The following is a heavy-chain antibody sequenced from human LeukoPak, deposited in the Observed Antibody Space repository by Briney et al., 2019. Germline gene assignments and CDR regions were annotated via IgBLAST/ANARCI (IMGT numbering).Heavy chain of an antibody. Sequence: PSETLSLTCTVSGDSISNSAYHWGWIRQPPGKGLEWIGEINHSGSTNYNPSLKSRVTISIDTSKNQFSLKLSSVTAADTAVYYCASRNTRRGIASAGDYWGQGTLVTVSS. V-gene: IGHV4-39*07. CDR3: ASRNTRRGIASAGDY. CDR2: INHSGST. D-gene: IGHD6-13*01. J-gene: IGHJ4*02. CDR1: GDSISNSAYH.